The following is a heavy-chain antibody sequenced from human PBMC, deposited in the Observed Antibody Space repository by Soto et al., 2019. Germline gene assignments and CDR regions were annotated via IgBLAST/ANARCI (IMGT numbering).Heavy chain of an antibody. CDR3: VRGGGRGYDMDV. CDR1: GFSFGLYS. V-gene: IGHV3-48*02. D-gene: IGHD3-16*01. Sequence: GGSLRLSCATSGFSFGLYSFNGVRQAPGKGLEWVSYLSKHSVTIQYAESVKGRFSISRDHAKNSLFLQMNSLRDEDTAVYYCVRGGGRGYDMDVWGQGTTVTVSS. CDR2: LSKHSVTI. J-gene: IGHJ6*02.